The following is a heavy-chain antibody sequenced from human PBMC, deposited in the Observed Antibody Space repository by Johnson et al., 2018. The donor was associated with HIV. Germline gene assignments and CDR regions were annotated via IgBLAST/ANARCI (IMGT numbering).Heavy chain of an antibody. Sequence: EVQLLESGGGLVQPGGSLGLSCAASDFSFSDYWMTWVRQAPGKGLEWVANINQDGTEKYYVDFVKGRFTISRDNSKKSLFLQVNSLRAEDTAVYYCARDVVSDGSYPPDAFDVWGQGTMVTVSS. CDR1: DFSFSDYW. CDR2: INQDGTEK. V-gene: IGHV3-7*05. D-gene: IGHD1-26*01. CDR3: ARDVVSDGSYPPDAFDV. J-gene: IGHJ3*01.